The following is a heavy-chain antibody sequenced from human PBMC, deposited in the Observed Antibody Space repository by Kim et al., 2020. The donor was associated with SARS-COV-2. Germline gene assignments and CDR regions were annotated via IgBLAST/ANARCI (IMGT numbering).Heavy chain of an antibody. CDR3: ARDRIYGSGSHYYCVRDV. Sequence: GGSLRLSCAASAFIFSTHAMHWVRQAPGKGLEWVAVISNDGSNKYYADSVKGRFTISRDFSENTLYLQMNSLRAADTALYYCARDRIYGSGSHYYCVRDVGRQGTTLSLPS. CDR1: AFIFSTHA. V-gene: IGHV3-30-3*01. D-gene: IGHD3-10*01. CDR2: ISNDGSNK. J-gene: IGHJ6*02.